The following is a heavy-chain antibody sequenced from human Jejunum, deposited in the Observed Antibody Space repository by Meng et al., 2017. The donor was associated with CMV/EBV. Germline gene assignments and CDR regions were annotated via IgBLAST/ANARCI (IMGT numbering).Heavy chain of an antibody. D-gene: IGHD3-16*01. V-gene: IGHV1-69*04. CDR3: ASDITGNSYAYDS. Sequence: SGGTLSSYVISWVRQAPGQGLEWMERIIPIIGRPHHAQRFQDRVSITADKATSTVYMELRILTSEDTAVYFCASDITGNSYAYDSWGQGTLVTVSS. CDR1: GGTLSSYV. CDR2: IIPIIGRP. J-gene: IGHJ5*01.